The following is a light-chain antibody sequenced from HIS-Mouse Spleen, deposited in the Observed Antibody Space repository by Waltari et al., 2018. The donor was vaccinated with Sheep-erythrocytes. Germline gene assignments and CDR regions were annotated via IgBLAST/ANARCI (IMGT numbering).Light chain of an antibody. Sequence: SYELTQPPSVSVSPGQTARITCSGDALPKKYAYWYQQKPGQSPVLVIYQDSKRPSGIPERFSGSNSGNTATLTISGTQAMDEADYYCQAWDSSTAVVFGGGTKLTVL. J-gene: IGLJ2*01. V-gene: IGLV3-1*01. CDR2: QDS. CDR3: QAWDSSTAVV. CDR1: ALPKKY.